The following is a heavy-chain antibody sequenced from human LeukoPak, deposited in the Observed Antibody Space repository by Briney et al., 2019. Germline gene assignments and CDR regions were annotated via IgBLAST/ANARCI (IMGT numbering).Heavy chain of an antibody. D-gene: IGHD3-22*01. Sequence: ASVKVSCKASGYTFTGYYMHWVRQAPGQGLEWMGGINPNSGGTNYAQKVQGRVTMTRDTSINTAYMELSRLRSDDTAVYYCARDRYYDSSGYYLFDYWGQGTLVTVSS. CDR1: GYTFTGYY. CDR2: INPNSGGT. CDR3: ARDRYYDSSGYYLFDY. J-gene: IGHJ4*02. V-gene: IGHV1-2*02.